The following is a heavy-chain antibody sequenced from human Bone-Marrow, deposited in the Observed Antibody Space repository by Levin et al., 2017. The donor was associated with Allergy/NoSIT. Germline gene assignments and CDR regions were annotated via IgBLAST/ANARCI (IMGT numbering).Heavy chain of an antibody. CDR1: CGSIRSGGYY. J-gene: IGHJ5*02. V-gene: IGHV4-31*03. CDR3: ARELVRSDTQFDP. Sequence: SHTLSLTCTVSCGSIRSGGYYWSWIRQHPGKGLEWIGYIYYSGSTYYNPSLKSRVTISVDTSKNQFSLKLSSVTAADTAVYYCARELVRSDTQFDPWGQGTLVTVSS. CDR2: IYYSGST. D-gene: IGHD3-10*01.